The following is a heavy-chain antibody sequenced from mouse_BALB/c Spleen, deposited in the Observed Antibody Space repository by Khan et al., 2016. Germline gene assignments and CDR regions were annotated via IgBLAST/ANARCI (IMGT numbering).Heavy chain of an antibody. CDR2: INTYTGEP. CDR3: ARSATVVAGPYAMDY. J-gene: IGHJ4*01. V-gene: IGHV9-3-1*01. CDR1: GYTFTNYG. Sequence: QIQLVQSGPELKKPGETVKISCKASGYTFTNYGMNWVKQAPGKGLKWMGWINTYTGEPTYADDFKGRFAFSLATSASTAYLQINNLKNEDTATYFCARSATVVAGPYAMDYWGQGTSVTVSS. D-gene: IGHD1-1*01.